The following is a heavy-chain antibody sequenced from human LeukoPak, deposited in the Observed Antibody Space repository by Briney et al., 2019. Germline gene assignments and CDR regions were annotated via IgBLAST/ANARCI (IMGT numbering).Heavy chain of an antibody. J-gene: IGHJ4*02. CDR1: GFTFSSYS. CDR2: ISSSSSTI. V-gene: IGHV3-48*01. Sequence: GGSLRLSCAASGFTFSSYSMNWVRQAPGKGLEWVSYISSSSSTIYYADSVKGRFTISRDNAKNPLYLQMNSLRAEDTAVYYCARDRYSRIAARPLFDYWGQGTLVTVSS. CDR3: ARDRYSRIAARPLFDY. D-gene: IGHD6-6*01.